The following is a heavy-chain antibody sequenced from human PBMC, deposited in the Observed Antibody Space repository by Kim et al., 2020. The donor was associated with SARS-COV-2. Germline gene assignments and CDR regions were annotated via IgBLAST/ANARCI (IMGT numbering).Heavy chain of an antibody. D-gene: IGHD3-22*01. V-gene: IGHV3-11*01. CDR2: ISSSGSTI. J-gene: IGHJ4*02. CDR3: ARDAYYYDSSGYYSSGDYFDY. Sequence: GGSLRLSCAASGFTFSDYYMSWIRQAPGKGLEWVSYISSSGSTIYYADSVKGRFSISRDNAKNSLYLQMNSLRAEDTAVYYCARDAYYYDSSGYYSSGDYFDYGGQGTLVTVSS. CDR1: GFTFSDYY.